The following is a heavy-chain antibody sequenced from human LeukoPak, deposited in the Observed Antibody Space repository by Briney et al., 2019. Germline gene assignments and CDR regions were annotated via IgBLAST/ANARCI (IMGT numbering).Heavy chain of an antibody. D-gene: IGHD1-1*01. J-gene: IGHJ5*02. CDR2: IKQDGSEK. Sequence: PGGSLRLSCAASGFTFSTYWLTWVRQAPGKGLEWVANIKQDGSEKFYVDSVKGRFTISRDNAKNSLYLQMNSLRVEDTAVYYCARDHGRYGTTGWLDPWGQGTLVTVSS. V-gene: IGHV3-7*03. CDR3: ARDHGRYGTTGWLDP. CDR1: GFTFSTYW.